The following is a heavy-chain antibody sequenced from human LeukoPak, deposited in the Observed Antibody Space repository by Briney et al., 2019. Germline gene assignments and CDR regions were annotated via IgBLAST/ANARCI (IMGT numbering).Heavy chain of an antibody. CDR3: LTEWWYTFNL. Sequence: GGSLRLSCAASGFTFSSFFMTWVRQAPGKGLEWVGRIKSQKDGGTADYAAPVKGRFTISRDDPENTVYLQMNSLTTKDTATYYCLTEWWYTFNLRGQGTMVAVSS. CDR2: IKSQKDGGTA. J-gene: IGHJ3*01. CDR1: GFTFSSFF. V-gene: IGHV3-15*01. D-gene: IGHD2-15*01.